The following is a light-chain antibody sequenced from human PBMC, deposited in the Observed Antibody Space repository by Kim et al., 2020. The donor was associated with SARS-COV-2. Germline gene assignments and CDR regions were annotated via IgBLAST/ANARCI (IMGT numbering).Light chain of an antibody. CDR1: QDVSIW. CDR3: IQTNSFPLS. CDR2: AAS. V-gene: IGKV1-12*01. J-gene: IGKJ4*01. Sequence: DIQMTQSPSSVSASVGDRVTITCRASQDVSIWLAWYQHKPGKAPRLLIYAASSLQSGVPSRFSGSGSGTDFTLTISSLLPEDFATYYWIQTNSFPLSFGGGTKLEI.